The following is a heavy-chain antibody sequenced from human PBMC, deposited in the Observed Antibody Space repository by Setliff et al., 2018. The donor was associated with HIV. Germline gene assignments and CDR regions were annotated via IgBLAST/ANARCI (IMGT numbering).Heavy chain of an antibody. Sequence: GGSLRLSCAASGFTFTNTWVSWVRQAPGKGLEWVGLMRSKTEGGTTEYAAPIKGRFTISRIDSKNTLYLQIHSLRAEDTAVYYCARDPDYYDSSGPDDAFDIWGQGTMVTVSS. V-gene: IGHV3-15*01. CDR1: GFTFTNTW. J-gene: IGHJ3*02. CDR2: MRSKTEGGTT. D-gene: IGHD3-22*01. CDR3: ARDPDYYDSSGPDDAFDI.